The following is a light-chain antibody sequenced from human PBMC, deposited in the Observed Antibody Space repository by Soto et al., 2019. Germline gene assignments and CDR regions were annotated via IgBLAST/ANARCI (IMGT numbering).Light chain of an antibody. Sequence: EIMMTQSPATLSVSPGEIVTPSCRASQPVSSNFAWYRQKPGQAPTLLIYGASTRATGVPARFSGSGSGTEFTLTISSLQSEDFAVYYCQQFNKWPYTFGQGTKLEIK. J-gene: IGKJ2*01. CDR3: QQFNKWPYT. V-gene: IGKV3-15*01. CDR1: QPVSSN. CDR2: GAS.